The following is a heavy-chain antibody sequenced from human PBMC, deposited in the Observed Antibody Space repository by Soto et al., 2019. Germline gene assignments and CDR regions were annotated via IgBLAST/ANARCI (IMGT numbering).Heavy chain of an antibody. CDR2: INHSGST. Sequence: QVQLQQWGAGLLKPSETLSLTCAVYGGSFSGCYWSWIRQPPGKGLEWIGEINHSGSTNYNPSLKSRVTISVDTSKNQFSLKLSSVTAADTAVYYCARGSYDSSHYYGMDVWGQGTTVTVSS. V-gene: IGHV4-34*01. CDR1: GGSFSGCY. J-gene: IGHJ6*02. CDR3: ARGSYDSSHYYGMDV. D-gene: IGHD3-22*01.